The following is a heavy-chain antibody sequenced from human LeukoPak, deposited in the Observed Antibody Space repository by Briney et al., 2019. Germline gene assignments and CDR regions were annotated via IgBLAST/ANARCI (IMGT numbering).Heavy chain of an antibody. CDR2: IYDRGPA. D-gene: IGHD3-22*01. CDR1: GYAITSGGFS. CDR3: ARSSAGYYSAYFFDY. V-gene: IGHV4-30-2*01. Sequence: SQTLSLTCTVSGYAITSGGFSWNWIRQPPGKGLEWIGCIYDRGPAYYNPSLKSRFTISVDRPKNQFFLNVTSLTAADTAVYYCARSSAGYYSAYFFDYWGQGTLVTVSS. J-gene: IGHJ4*02.